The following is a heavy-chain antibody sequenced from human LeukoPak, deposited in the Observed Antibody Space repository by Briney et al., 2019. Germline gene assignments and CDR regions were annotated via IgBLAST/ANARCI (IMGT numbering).Heavy chain of an antibody. Sequence: SVKVPHMPSGYTFTSYALLWVRQAPPQGVAGMGWINTNTGNPTYDQRFTGRIVYSLDTAVSTAYLQINSLTAEDTAGYYCAREERGHSQLAWYYYYYYMDVWGKGTTVTVSS. CDR1: GYTFTSYA. D-gene: IGHD6-6*01. V-gene: IGHV7-4-1*02. CDR3: AREERGHSQLAWYYYYYYMDV. CDR2: INTNTGNP. J-gene: IGHJ6*03.